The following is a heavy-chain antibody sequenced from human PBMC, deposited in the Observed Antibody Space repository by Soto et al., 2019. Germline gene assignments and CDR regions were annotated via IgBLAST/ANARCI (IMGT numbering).Heavy chain of an antibody. J-gene: IGHJ4*02. CDR2: IYYSGST. Sequence: SETLSLTCTVSGGSISSYYWSWIRQPPGKGLEWIGYIYYSGSTNYNPSLKSRVTISVDTSKNQFSLKLSSVTAADTALYYCAKDKIERNSWFIFDYWGQGALVTVSS. CDR1: GGSISSYY. D-gene: IGHD6-13*01. CDR3: AKDKIERNSWFIFDY. V-gene: IGHV4-59*12.